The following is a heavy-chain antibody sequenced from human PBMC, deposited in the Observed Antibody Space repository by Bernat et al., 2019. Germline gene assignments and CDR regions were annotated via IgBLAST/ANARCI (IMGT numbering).Heavy chain of an antibody. Sequence: QVQLQESGPGLVKPSETLSLTCTVSGGSISSYYWSWIRQPPGKGLEWIGYIYYSGSTNYNPSLKRRVTIPVETSKNQFSLKLSSVTAADTAVYYCARIVVVPAAMAYWYFDLWGRGTLVTVSS. CDR2: IYYSGST. V-gene: IGHV4-59*01. J-gene: IGHJ2*01. D-gene: IGHD2-2*01. CDR1: GGSISSYY. CDR3: ARIVVVPAAMAYWYFDL.